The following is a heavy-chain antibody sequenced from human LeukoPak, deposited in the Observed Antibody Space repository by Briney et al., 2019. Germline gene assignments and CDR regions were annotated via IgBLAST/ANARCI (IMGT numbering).Heavy chain of an antibody. J-gene: IGHJ3*02. CDR2: ISSSSSYI. CDR1: GFTFSSYS. V-gene: IGHV3-21*01. CDR3: AKGSGLAGDAFDI. Sequence: GGSLRLSCAASGFTFSSYSMNWVRQAPGKGLEWVSSISSSSSYIYYADSVKGRFTISRDNAKNSLYLQMNSLRAEDTAVYYCAKGSGLAGDAFDIWGQGTMVTVST.